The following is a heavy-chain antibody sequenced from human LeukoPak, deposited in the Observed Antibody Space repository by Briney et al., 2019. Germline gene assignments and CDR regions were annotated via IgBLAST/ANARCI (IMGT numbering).Heavy chain of an antibody. Sequence: GSSVKVSCKASGGTFSSYAISWVRQAPGQGLEWMGRIIPTLGIANYAQKFQGRVTITADKSTSTAYMELSSLRSEDTAVYYCARDGCITLDGQERASAFDYWGQGTLVTVSS. CDR2: IIPTLGIA. CDR3: ARDGCITLDGQERASAFDY. V-gene: IGHV1-69*04. CDR1: GGTFSSYA. J-gene: IGHJ4*02. D-gene: IGHD5-24*01.